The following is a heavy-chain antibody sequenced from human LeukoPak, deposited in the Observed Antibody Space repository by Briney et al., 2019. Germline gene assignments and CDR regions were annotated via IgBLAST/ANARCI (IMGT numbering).Heavy chain of an antibody. CDR1: GFTFSSYG. CDR3: AKEERDYDILTGYLNSYYYYGMDV. Sequence: GRSLRLSCAASGFTFSSYGMHWVRQAPGKGPEWVAVISYDGSNKYYADSVKGRFTISRDNSKNTLYLQMNSLRAEDTAVYYCAKEERDYDILTGYLNSYYYYGMDVWGQGTTVTVSS. D-gene: IGHD3-9*01. J-gene: IGHJ6*02. V-gene: IGHV3-30*18. CDR2: ISYDGSNK.